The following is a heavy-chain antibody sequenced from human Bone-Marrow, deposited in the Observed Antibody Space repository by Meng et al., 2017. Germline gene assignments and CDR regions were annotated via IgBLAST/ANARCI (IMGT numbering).Heavy chain of an antibody. Sequence: QPQLQESGPRLVRPSEAPFPTFSVPGGSIGTSGYYWGWIRQPPGKGLEWIGSIGHSGFTYYTPSLKSRVTVSIDTSRNQFSLWLTSVTAADTAVYYCVRSSAWVRTGFNPWGQGTLVTVSS. CDR2: IGHSGFT. CDR1: GGSIGTSGYY. V-gene: IGHV4-39*01. CDR3: VRSSAWVRTGFNP. J-gene: IGHJ5*02. D-gene: IGHD6-19*01.